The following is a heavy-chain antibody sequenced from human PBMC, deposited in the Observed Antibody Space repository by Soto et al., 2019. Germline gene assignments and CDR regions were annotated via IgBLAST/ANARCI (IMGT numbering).Heavy chain of an antibody. D-gene: IGHD7-27*01. CDR1: GGSFSGSY. CDR3: ARGLYWGGAS. CDR2: IDPRGST. Sequence: QVRLQQWGAGLLKPSETLSLTCGVYGGSFSGSYWSWIRQPPGEGLEWIGEIDPRGSTNYSPPLKSLATISADTSKNQFYLQLTSVIAADTAVYYCARGLYWGGASWGQGTLVTVSS. J-gene: IGHJ5*02. V-gene: IGHV4-34*01.